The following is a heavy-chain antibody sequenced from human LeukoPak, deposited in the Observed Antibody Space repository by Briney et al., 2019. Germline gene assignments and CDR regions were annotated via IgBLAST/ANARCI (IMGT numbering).Heavy chain of an antibody. Sequence: GGSLRLSCAASGFTFSSYWMHWVRQAPGKGLVWVSRINSDGSGTNYADSVKGRFTISRDNAKNTLYLQMNSLRAEDTAVYYCARRYCSGGGCDPGWYFDLWGRGTLVTVSS. CDR2: INSDGSGT. CDR1: GFTFSSYW. J-gene: IGHJ2*01. V-gene: IGHV3-74*01. CDR3: ARRYCSGGGCDPGWYFDL. D-gene: IGHD2-15*01.